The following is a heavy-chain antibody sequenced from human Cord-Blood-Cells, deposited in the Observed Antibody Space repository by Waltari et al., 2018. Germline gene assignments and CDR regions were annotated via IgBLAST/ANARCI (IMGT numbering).Heavy chain of an antibody. D-gene: IGHD3-22*01. CDR3: AKVEGGYYDSSGYAFDI. CDR2: ISYDGSNK. Sequence: QVQLVESGGGVVQPGRSLRLSSAASGFTFSSYGMHWVRQAPGKGLEGVAVISYDGSNKYYADSVKGRFTISRDNSKNTLYLQMNSLRAEDTAVYYCAKVEGGYYDSSGYAFDIWGQGTMVTVSS. CDR1: GFTFSSYG. V-gene: IGHV3-30*18. J-gene: IGHJ3*02.